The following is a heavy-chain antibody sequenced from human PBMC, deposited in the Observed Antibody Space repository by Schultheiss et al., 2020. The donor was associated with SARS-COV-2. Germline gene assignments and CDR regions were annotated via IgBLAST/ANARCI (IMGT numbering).Heavy chain of an antibody. Sequence: GGSLRLSCAAFGFTFDDYAMHWVRQAPGKGLEWVSRISWNSGSIGYADSVKGRFTISRDNAKNSLYLQMNSLRAEDTAFYYCAKDISQLVGYFDYWGQGTLVTVSS. J-gene: IGHJ4*02. CDR2: ISWNSGSI. D-gene: IGHD6-6*01. CDR1: GFTFDDYA. V-gene: IGHV3-9*01. CDR3: AKDISQLVGYFDY.